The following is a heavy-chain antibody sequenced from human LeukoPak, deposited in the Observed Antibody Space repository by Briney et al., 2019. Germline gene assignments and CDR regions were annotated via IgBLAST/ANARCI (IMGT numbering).Heavy chain of an antibody. J-gene: IGHJ4*02. D-gene: IGHD3-10*01. V-gene: IGHV3-48*03. Sequence: GGSLRLSCAASGFTFSSYEMNWVRQAPGKGLEWVSYISSSGSTIYYADSVKGRFTISRDNAKNSLYLQMNSLRAEDTAVYYCARGFITMVRGDSPNFDYWGQGTLVTVSS. CDR2: ISSSGSTI. CDR3: ARGFITMVRGDSPNFDY. CDR1: GFTFSSYE.